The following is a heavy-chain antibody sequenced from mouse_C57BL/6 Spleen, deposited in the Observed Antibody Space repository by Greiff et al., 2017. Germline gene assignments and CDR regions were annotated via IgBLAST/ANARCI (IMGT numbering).Heavy chain of an antibody. Sequence: VQLQQSGAELVRPGASVTLSCKASGYTFTDYEMHWVKQTPVHGLEWIGAIDPETGGTAYNQKFKGKAILTADKSSSTAYMELRSLTSEDSAVYYCTRVGGITTVVEYWYFDVWGTGTTVTVSS. CDR2: IDPETGGT. V-gene: IGHV1-15*01. J-gene: IGHJ1*03. CDR3: TRVGGITTVVEYWYFDV. CDR1: GYTFTDYE. D-gene: IGHD1-1*01.